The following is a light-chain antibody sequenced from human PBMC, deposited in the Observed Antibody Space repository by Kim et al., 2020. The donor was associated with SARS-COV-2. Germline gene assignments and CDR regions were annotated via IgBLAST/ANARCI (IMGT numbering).Light chain of an antibody. CDR2: DVD. J-gene: IGLJ3*02. CDR3: CSYAGSYTWV. Sequence: QSALTQPRSVSGSPGQSVTISCTGTSSDVGGYNYVSWYQHHPGKAPKLMIYDVDKRPSGVPDRFSGSKSGNTASLTISGLQAEDEADYYCCSYAGSYTWVFGGGTQRPS. CDR1: SSDVGGYNY. V-gene: IGLV2-11*01.